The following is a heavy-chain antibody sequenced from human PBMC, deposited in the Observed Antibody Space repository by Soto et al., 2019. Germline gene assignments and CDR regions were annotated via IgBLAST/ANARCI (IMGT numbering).Heavy chain of an antibody. CDR3: SRELAREMATIYHWFDP. Sequence: GASVKVSCKASGYTFTSYGISWVRQAPGQGLEWMGWISAYNGNTNYAQKLQGRVTMTTDTSTSTAYMELRSLRSDDTAVYYCSRELAREMATIYHWFDPWGQGTLVTVSS. CDR1: GYTFTSYG. V-gene: IGHV1-18*04. J-gene: IGHJ5*02. CDR2: ISAYNGNT. D-gene: IGHD5-12*01.